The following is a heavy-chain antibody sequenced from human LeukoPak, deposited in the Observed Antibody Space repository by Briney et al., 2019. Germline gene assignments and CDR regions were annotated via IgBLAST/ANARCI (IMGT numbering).Heavy chain of an antibody. V-gene: IGHV3-9*01. CDR2: ISWSSGSI. D-gene: IGHD3-16*01. Sequence: GGSLRLSCAASGFTFDDYAMHWVRQAPGKGLEWVSGISWSSGSIGYADSVKGRFTISRDNAKNSLYLQMNSLRAEDTALYYCARGTQLYWYFDLWGRGTLVTVSS. CDR3: ARGTQLYWYFDL. CDR1: GFTFDDYA. J-gene: IGHJ2*01.